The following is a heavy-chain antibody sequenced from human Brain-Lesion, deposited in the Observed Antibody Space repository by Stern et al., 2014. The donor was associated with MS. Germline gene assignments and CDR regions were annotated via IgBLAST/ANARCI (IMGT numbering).Heavy chain of an antibody. Sequence: QVQLVQSGPGLVKPSQTLSLTCTVSGGAVSSGDRYWSWIRQHPEQGLEWIGYISYSGNTYYNPSLESRVTISMDRSKNQFSLKLRSVTAADTAVYYCARVTEFLRFFYPDYWGQGIRVTVSS. V-gene: IGHV4-31*03. J-gene: IGHJ4*02. CDR2: ISYSGNT. CDR3: ARVTEFLRFFYPDY. CDR1: GGAVSSGDRY. D-gene: IGHD3-3*01.